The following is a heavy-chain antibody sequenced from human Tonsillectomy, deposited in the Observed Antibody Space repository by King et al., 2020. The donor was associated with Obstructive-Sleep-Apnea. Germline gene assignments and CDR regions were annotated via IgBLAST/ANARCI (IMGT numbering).Heavy chain of an antibody. J-gene: IGHJ1*01. Sequence: VQLVESGGGVVQPGRSLRLSCAASGFTFSSYAMHWVRQAPGKGLEWVAVISYDGSNKYYADSVKGRFTISRDNSKNTLYLQMNSRRAEDTAVYYCARRASHYYDSSGSLAEYFQHWGQGTLVTVSS. CDR1: GFTFSSYA. V-gene: IGHV3-30*04. CDR3: ARRASHYYDSSGSLAEYFQH. D-gene: IGHD3-22*01. CDR2: ISYDGSNK.